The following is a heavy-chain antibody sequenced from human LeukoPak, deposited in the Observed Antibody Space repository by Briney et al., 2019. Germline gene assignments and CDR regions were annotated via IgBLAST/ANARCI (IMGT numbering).Heavy chain of an antibody. V-gene: IGHV3-7*01. CDR2: IKEDGSEK. Sequence: GGSLRLSCAASGFTFRNYWMSWVRQAPGKGPEWVANIKEDGSEKYYVDSVKGRFTISRDNAKNSLFLQMNSLRAEDTAVYYCANLRLLGFDSWGQGTLVSVSS. CDR3: ANLRLLGFDS. J-gene: IGHJ4*02. D-gene: IGHD2-21*02. CDR1: GFTFRNYW.